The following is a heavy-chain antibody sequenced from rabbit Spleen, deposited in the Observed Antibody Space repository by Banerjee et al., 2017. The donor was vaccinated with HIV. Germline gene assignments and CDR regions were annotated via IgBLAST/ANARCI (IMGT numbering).Heavy chain of an antibody. J-gene: IGHJ4*01. CDR1: GLDFSSSYY. CDR2: IYSGSSADT. D-gene: IGHD8-1*01. CDR3: ARDAGSGDYIDVYFDL. Sequence: QEQLVEYGGDLVQPEGSLTLTCKASGLDFSSSYYMCWVRQAPGKGLEWIACIYSGSSADTYYASWAKGRFTISKTSSTTVTLQMTSLTVADTATYFCARDAGSGDYIDVYFDLWGPGTLVTVS. V-gene: IGHV1S45*01.